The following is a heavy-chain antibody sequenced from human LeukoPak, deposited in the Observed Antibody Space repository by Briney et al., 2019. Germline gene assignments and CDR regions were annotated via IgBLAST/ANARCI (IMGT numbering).Heavy chain of an antibody. CDR2: IYYSGST. D-gene: IGHD3-9*01. CDR3: ARSRRYFDWLGAFDI. CDR1: GGSISSYY. V-gene: IGHV4-59*01. Sequence: SETLSLTCTVSGGSISSYYWSWIRQPPGKGLEWIGYIYYSGSTNYNPSLKSRVTISVDTSKNQFSLKLSSVTAADTAVYYCARSRRYFDWLGAFDIWGQGTMVTV. J-gene: IGHJ3*02.